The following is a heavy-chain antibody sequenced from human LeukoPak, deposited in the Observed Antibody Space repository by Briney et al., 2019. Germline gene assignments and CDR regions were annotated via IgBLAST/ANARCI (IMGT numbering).Heavy chain of an antibody. CDR2: IKQDGSEK. J-gene: IGHJ3*02. Sequence: PGGSLRLSCAASGITFRNYWMSWVRQAPGKGLEWVANIKQDGSEKYYVDSVKGRFTISRDNAKNSLYLQMNSLRAEDTAVYYCAREEELWFGELGSAFDIWGQGTMVTVSS. V-gene: IGHV3-7*01. CDR1: GITFRNYW. CDR3: AREEELWFGELGSAFDI. D-gene: IGHD3-10*01.